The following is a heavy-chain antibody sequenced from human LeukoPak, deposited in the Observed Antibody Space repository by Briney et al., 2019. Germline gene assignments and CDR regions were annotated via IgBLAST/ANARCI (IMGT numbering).Heavy chain of an antibody. J-gene: IGHJ4*02. CDR3: ARGLKKPKPMVRGVIGSQGFDY. V-gene: IGHV4-39*01. CDR1: GDSISRSTYY. D-gene: IGHD3-10*01. CDR2: IYYSGTT. Sequence: SETLSLTCTVSGDSISRSTYYWGWIRQPPGKGLEWIGTIYYSGTTYYNPSLRGRVTISVDTSNNQFSLKLSSVTAADTAVYYCARGLKKPKPMVRGVIGSQGFDYWGQGTLVTVSS.